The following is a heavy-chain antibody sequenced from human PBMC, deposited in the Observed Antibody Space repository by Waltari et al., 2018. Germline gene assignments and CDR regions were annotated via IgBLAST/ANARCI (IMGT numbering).Heavy chain of an antibody. J-gene: IGHJ4*02. V-gene: IGHV3-30*01. CDR2: RSYDGFSK. CDR1: EFTFRTSI. CDR3: AREGGTSGYSGFVDY. Sequence: VESGGGVVQPGGSLRLSCATPEFTFRTSIIHWVLQAPGKGVEGVSVRSYDGFSKYYADSVKGRFTIARDNYKNTVYLEINSLRPEDTAVYYCAREGGTSGYSGFVDYWGQGTQVTVSS. D-gene: IGHD2-2*01.